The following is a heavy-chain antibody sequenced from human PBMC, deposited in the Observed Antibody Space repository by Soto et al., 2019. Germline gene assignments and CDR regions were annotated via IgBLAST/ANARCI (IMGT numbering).Heavy chain of an antibody. Sequence: GGSLRLSCAASGFTFSNAWMTWVRQAPGKGLEWVGRIKSKTDGGTTDYAAPVKGRFTISRDDSENTLYLQMNSLKTEDTAVYFFTTDLPFTFGEVIAYWAQGTRVT. V-gene: IGHV3-15*01. CDR2: IKSKTDGGTT. J-gene: IGHJ4*02. CDR3: TTDLPFTFGEVIAY. CDR1: GFTFSNAW. D-gene: IGHD3-16*02.